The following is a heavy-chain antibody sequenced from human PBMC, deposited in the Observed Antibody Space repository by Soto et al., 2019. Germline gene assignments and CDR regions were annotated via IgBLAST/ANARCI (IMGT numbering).Heavy chain of an antibody. J-gene: IGHJ6*02. D-gene: IGHD3-10*01. CDR2: IYYSGST. V-gene: IGHV4-39*01. CDR3: AGGRGDCYYGMDV. Sequence: QLQLQESGPGLVKASETLSPTCTVSGGSISSSSYYWGWIRQPPGKGLEWIGSIYYSGSTYYNPSLKSRVTISVDTSKNQFSLRLSSVTAADTAVYYCAGGRGDCYYGMDVWGQGTTVTVSS. CDR1: GGSISSSSYY.